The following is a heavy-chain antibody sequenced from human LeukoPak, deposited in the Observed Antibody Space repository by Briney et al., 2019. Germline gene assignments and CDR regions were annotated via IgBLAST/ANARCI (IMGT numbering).Heavy chain of an antibody. CDR3: ARVKQQLVRLLGRDTTYYYYYYMDV. CDR2: IKQDGSEK. Sequence: GGSLRLSCAASGFMFSSYWMSWVRQAPGKGLEWVDNIKQDGSEKYCVDSVKGRFTISRDNAKNSLYLQMNSLRAEDTAVYYCARVKQQLVRLLGRDTTYYYYYYMDVWGKGTTVTVSS. V-gene: IGHV3-7*01. J-gene: IGHJ6*03. D-gene: IGHD6-13*01. CDR1: GFMFSSYW.